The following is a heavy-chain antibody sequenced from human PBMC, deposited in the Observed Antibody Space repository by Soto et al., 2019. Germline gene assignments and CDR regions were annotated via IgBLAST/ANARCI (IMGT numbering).Heavy chain of an antibody. CDR2: IYYSGST. D-gene: IGHD1-26*01. J-gene: IGHJ6*02. CDR1: GGSISSYY. Sequence: PSETLSLTCTVSGGSISSYYWSWIRQPPGKGLEWIGYIYYSGSTNYNPSLKSRVTISVDTSKNQFSLKLSSVTAADTAVYYCARTGGSYYYYYYDMDVWGQGTTVTVSS. CDR3: ARTGGSYYYYYYDMDV. V-gene: IGHV4-59*01.